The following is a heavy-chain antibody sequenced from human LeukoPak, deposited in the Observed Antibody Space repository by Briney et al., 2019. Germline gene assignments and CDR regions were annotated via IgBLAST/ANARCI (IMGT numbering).Heavy chain of an antibody. D-gene: IGHD7-27*01. CDR1: GGSISSGDYY. J-gene: IGHJ4*02. CDR3: ARERDNWGSAAYFDY. V-gene: IGHV4-30-4*02. CDR2: IYNSGST. Sequence: SETLSLTCTVSGGSISSGDYYWSWIRQPPGKGLEWIGYIYNSGSTYYNPSLKSRVTISGDTSKNQFSLRLSSVTAADTAVYYCARERDNWGSAAYFDYWGQGALVTVSS.